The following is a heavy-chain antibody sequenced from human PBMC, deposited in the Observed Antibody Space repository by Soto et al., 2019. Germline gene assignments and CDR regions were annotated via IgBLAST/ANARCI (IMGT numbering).Heavy chain of an antibody. CDR2: ISSDGTGT. CDR3: ARVKLPRYPYYSGMDV. D-gene: IGHD2-15*01. J-gene: IGHJ6*02. V-gene: IGHV3-74*01. CDR1: GFTFTDYW. Sequence: EEQLVESGGGLVQPGGSLRLSCAASGFTFTDYWIHWVRQAPGKGLVWVSRISSDGTGTTYADSVKGRFAISRDNAKNTVYIHRNRLTAEDTAVYVWARVKLPRYPYYSGMDVWGQGTGVTVSS.